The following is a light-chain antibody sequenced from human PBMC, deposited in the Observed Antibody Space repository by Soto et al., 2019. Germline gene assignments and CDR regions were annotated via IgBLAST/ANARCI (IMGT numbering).Light chain of an antibody. CDR2: ANN. J-gene: IGLJ1*01. CDR1: SSNIGAGYD. V-gene: IGLV1-40*01. Sequence: QPVLTQPPSVSGAPGQRVTISCTGSSSNIGAGYDVHWYQQLPGTAPKLLVYANNNRPSGVPDRFSGSKSGTSASLAITGLQAEDGADYYCQSYDSSLSGFYVFGTGTKLTV. CDR3: QSYDSSLSGFYV.